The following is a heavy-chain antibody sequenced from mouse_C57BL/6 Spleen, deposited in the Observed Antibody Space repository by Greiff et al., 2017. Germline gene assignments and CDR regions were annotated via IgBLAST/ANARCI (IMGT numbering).Heavy chain of an antibody. V-gene: IGHV1-18*01. D-gene: IGHD2-4*01. CDR1: GYTFTDYN. Sequence: EVQLQQSGPELVKPGASVKIPCKASGYTFTDYNMDWVKQSHGKSLEWIGDINPNNGGTIYNQKFKGKATLTVDKSSSTAYMELRSLTSEDTAVYYCARGYYDVPFAYWGQGTLVTVSA. J-gene: IGHJ3*01. CDR3: ARGYYDVPFAY. CDR2: INPNNGGT.